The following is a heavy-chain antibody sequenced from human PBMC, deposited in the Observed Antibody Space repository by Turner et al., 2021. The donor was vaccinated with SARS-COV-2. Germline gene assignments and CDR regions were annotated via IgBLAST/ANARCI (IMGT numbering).Heavy chain of an antibody. Sequence: QGRLVQSGAEVKKLGASVKVSCKVSGYTLIELSMHWVRQAAGKGLEGMGGVDTEDGEPIYEQKCQGRVTMTEDTSTDTAYMEMSSMRSDDTAVYYCATGYSDCVGDCSIDYWGQGTLVTVSS. CDR3: ATGYSDCVGDCSIDY. V-gene: IGHV1-24*01. CDR2: VDTEDGEP. CDR1: GYTLIELS. D-gene: IGHD2-21*02. J-gene: IGHJ4*02.